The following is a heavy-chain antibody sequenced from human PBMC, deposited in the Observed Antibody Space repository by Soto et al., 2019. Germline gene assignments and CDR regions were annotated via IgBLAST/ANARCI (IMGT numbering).Heavy chain of an antibody. Sequence: QVQLVESGGGVVQPGRSLRLSCAASGFTFSSYGMHWVRQAPGKGLEWVAVISYDGSNKYYADSVKGRFTISRDNSKNTLYVQMNSLRAEDTAVYYCAKVLRVTNYYDSSGAFDYWGQGTLVTVSS. CDR1: GFTFSSYG. V-gene: IGHV3-30*18. D-gene: IGHD3-22*01. CDR3: AKVLRVTNYYDSSGAFDY. J-gene: IGHJ4*02. CDR2: ISYDGSNK.